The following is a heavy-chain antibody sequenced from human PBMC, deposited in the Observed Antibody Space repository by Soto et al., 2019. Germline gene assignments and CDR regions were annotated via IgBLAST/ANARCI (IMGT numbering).Heavy chain of an antibody. CDR3: ARVHSITVAGLGY. Sequence: QVQLVQSGAEVKKPGASVRVSCKASGYTFTNYGISWMRQAPGQGLEWMGWISTYNGNTNYAPKFQGRVTMTRDTSTSTAYMDLRSLRSDDTHVYFCARVHSITVAGLGYWGQGTLVTVSS. D-gene: IGHD6-19*01. V-gene: IGHV1-18*04. CDR1: GYTFTNYG. J-gene: IGHJ4*02. CDR2: ISTYNGNT.